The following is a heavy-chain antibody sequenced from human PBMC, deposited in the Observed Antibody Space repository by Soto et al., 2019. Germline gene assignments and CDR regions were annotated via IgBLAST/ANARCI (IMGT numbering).Heavy chain of an antibody. CDR1: GYTFTGYY. J-gene: IGHJ6*02. V-gene: IGHV1-2*04. CDR3: ARGGYCSGGSCYHYNYYGLDV. D-gene: IGHD2-15*01. CDR2: INPNSGGT. Sequence: GASVKVSCKASGYTFTGYYMHWVRQAPGQGLEWMGWINPNSGGTNYAQKFQGWVTMTRDTSTSTAYMELRSLRSDDTAVYYCARGGYCSGGSCYHYNYYGLDVWGQGTTVTVSS.